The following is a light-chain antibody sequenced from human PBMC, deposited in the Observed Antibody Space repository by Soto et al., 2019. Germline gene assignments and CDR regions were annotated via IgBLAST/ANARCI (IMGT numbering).Light chain of an antibody. V-gene: IGKV1-5*03. CDR1: QSISTW. CDR2: EAS. J-gene: IGKJ4*01. Sequence: DIQMTQSPSTLSASVGDRVTITCRASQSISTWLAWYQQKSGKAPKLLIYEASSLGSGVPSRFSGSGSGTDFTLTISSLQPEDFATYYCQHSHSTPLTFAGGTKVDIK. CDR3: QHSHSTPLT.